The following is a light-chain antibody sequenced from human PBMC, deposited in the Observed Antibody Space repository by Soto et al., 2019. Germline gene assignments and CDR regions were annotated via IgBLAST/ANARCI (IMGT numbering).Light chain of an antibody. V-gene: IGKV1-9*01. Sequence: IRLTQSPSFLSSSVGDRVTITCRASQGISSYLAWYQPKPGKAPKLRIYAASTLQSGVPSRLSGSGSGTEFTLTISSLQPEDSATYYCQQLNSYPLFGPGTKVDIK. CDR3: QQLNSYPL. CDR1: QGISSY. CDR2: AAS. J-gene: IGKJ3*01.